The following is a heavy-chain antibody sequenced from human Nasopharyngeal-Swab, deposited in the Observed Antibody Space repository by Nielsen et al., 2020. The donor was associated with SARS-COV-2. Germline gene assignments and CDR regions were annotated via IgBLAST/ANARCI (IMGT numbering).Heavy chain of an antibody. J-gene: IGHJ6*02. CDR1: GGSVSSGSYY. CDR3: ARDHYGSGSPSMDV. D-gene: IGHD3-10*01. V-gene: IGHV4-61*01. Sequence: SETLFLTCTVSGGSVSSGSYYWSWIRQPPGKGLEWIGYIYYSGSTNYNPSLKSRVTISVDTSKNQFSLKLSSVTAADTAVYYSARDHYGSGSPSMDVWGQGTTVTVSS. CDR2: IYYSGST.